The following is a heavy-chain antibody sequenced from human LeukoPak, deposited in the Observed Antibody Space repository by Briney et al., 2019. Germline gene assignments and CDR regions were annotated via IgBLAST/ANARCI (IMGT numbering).Heavy chain of an antibody. Sequence: SETLSLTCTVSGGSISSYYWSWIRQPPGKGLEWIGYIYYSGSTNYNPSLKSRVTISVDTSKNQFSLKLSSVTAADTAVYYCATAAGYYYDSSGYYYYDYWGQGTLVTVSS. D-gene: IGHD3-22*01. J-gene: IGHJ4*02. V-gene: IGHV4-59*01. CDR2: IYYSGST. CDR3: ATAAGYYYDSSGYYYYDY. CDR1: GGSISSYY.